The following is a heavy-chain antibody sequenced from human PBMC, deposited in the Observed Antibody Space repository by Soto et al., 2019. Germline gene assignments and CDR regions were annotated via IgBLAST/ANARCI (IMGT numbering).Heavy chain of an antibody. V-gene: IGHV4-59*01. D-gene: IGHD4-17*01. Sequence: PSETLSLTCTVSGCSISSYYWSWIRQPPGKGLEWIGYIYYSGSTNYNPSLKSRVTISVDTSKNQFSLKLSSVTAADTAVYYCARDNDYGDYVSYAFDIWGQGTMVTVSS. CDR3: ARDNDYGDYVSYAFDI. CDR2: IYYSGST. J-gene: IGHJ3*02. CDR1: GCSISSYY.